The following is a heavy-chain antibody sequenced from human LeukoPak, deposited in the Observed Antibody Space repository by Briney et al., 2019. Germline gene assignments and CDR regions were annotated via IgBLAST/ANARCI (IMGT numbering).Heavy chain of an antibody. D-gene: IGHD3-10*01. Sequence: RGSLRLSCAVSGFTFSSYAMSWVRQAPGKGLEWVSAVSGGGGSTYYADSVKGRFTISKDNSKNTLYLQMNSLRAEDTAVYYCAKRPNPPHAGHYGSGSYNYYFDYWGQGTLVTVSS. J-gene: IGHJ4*02. V-gene: IGHV3-23*01. CDR3: AKRPNPPHAGHYGSGSYNYYFDY. CDR1: GFTFSSYA. CDR2: VSGGGGST.